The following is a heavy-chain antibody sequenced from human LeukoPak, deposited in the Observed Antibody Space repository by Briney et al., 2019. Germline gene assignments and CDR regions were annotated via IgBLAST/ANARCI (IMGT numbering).Heavy chain of an antibody. D-gene: IGHD1-26*01. CDR3: ARGALGAHPVDY. V-gene: IGHV4-59*01. Sequence: PSETLSLTCTVSGDSISSSFWNWIRQPPGQRLEWIGNIYYSGSTNYNPALKGRVTFSVDTTKNQVSLKLSSATAADTAVYYCARGALGAHPVDYWGQGTLVIVSS. J-gene: IGHJ4*02. CDR2: IYYSGST. CDR1: GDSISSSF.